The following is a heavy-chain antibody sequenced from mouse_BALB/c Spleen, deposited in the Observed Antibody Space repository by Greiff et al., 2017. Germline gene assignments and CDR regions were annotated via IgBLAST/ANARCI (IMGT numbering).Heavy chain of an antibody. Sequence: EVNVVESGGGLVKPGGSLKLSCAASGFTFSSYAMSWVRQTPEKRLEWVATISSGGSYTYYPDSVKGRFTISRDNAKNTLYLQMSSLKSEDTAMYYCARHYYGSSWYFDVWGAGTTVTVSS. D-gene: IGHD1-1*01. V-gene: IGHV5-6*03. CDR2: ISSGGSYT. J-gene: IGHJ1*01. CDR1: GFTFSSYA. CDR3: ARHYYGSSWYFDV.